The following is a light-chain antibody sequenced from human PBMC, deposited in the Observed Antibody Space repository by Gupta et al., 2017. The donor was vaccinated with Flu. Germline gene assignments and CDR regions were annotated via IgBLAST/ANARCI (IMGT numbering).Light chain of an antibody. CDR2: AKN. CDR1: SLRKSY. Sequence: SSELSQDPAVSVALGQTVRITCQGDSLRKSYATRYPQKPGQAPVLVIYAKNIRPSGIPDRFSGSSSGNTASLTITGAQAEDEADYYCDSRDSTDNHQAVFGGGTKLTVL. V-gene: IGLV3-19*01. J-gene: IGLJ2*01. CDR3: DSRDSTDNHQAV.